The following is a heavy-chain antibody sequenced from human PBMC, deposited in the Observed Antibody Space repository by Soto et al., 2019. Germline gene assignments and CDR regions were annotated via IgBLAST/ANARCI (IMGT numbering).Heavy chain of an antibody. CDR1: GFTFSSYA. J-gene: IGHJ4*02. CDR2: ISYDGSNK. V-gene: IGHV3-30-3*01. Sequence: GGSLRLSCAASGFTFSSYAMHWVRQAPGKGLEWVAVISYDGSNKYYADSVKGRFTISRDNSKNTLYLQMNSLRAEDTAVYYCARGHWMLGLDYWGQGTLVTVSS. D-gene: IGHD2-8*01. CDR3: ARGHWMLGLDY.